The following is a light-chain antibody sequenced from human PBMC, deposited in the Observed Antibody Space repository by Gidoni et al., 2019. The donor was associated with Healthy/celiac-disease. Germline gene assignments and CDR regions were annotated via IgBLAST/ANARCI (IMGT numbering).Light chain of an antibody. V-gene: IGKV4-1*01. Sequence: DSVMTQSPDSLAGSLGERATINCKSSQSVLYSSNNKNYLAWYQQKPGQPPKLLIYWASTRESGVPDRFSGSGSGTDFTLTISSLQAEDVAVYYCQQYYSTLMYTFGQGTKLEIK. CDR3: QQYYSTLMYT. J-gene: IGKJ2*01. CDR1: QSVLYSSNNKNY. CDR2: WAS.